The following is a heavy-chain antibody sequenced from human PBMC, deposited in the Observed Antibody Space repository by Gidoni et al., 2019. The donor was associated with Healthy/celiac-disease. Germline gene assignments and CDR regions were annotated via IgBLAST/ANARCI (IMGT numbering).Heavy chain of an antibody. CDR3: ARVRYGPAAPGWAAITQSPYWYFDL. V-gene: IGHV4-59*01. CDR1: GGSISSYY. CDR2: IYYSGST. J-gene: IGHJ2*01. Sequence: QVQLQESGPGLVKPSETLSLTCTVSGGSISSYYWSWIRQPPGKGLEWIGYIYYSGSTNYNPSLKSRVTISVDTSKNQFSLKLSSVTAADTAVYYCARVRYGPAAPGWAAITQSPYWYFDLWGRGTLVTVSS. D-gene: IGHD6-13*01.